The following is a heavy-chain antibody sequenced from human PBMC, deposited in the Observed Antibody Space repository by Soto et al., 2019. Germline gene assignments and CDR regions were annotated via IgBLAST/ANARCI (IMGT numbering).Heavy chain of an antibody. Sequence: PSETLSLTCTFSGCTISSYYWSWIRQPPGKGLEWIGYIFYSGSTNYNPSLKSRVTISVDTSKNRFSLKLSSVTAADTAVYYCARRYSSGFDYWGQGTLVTVSS. J-gene: IGHJ4*02. CDR3: ARRYSSGFDY. CDR2: IFYSGST. D-gene: IGHD6-19*01. V-gene: IGHV4-59*08. CDR1: GCTISSYY.